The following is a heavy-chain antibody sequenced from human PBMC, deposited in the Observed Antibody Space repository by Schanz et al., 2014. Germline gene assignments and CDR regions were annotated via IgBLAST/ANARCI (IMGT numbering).Heavy chain of an antibody. Sequence: EVRLVESGGGLVQPGGSLRLSCAASGFSFRKSAMSWVRQAPGKGLEWVSTIYSSGSTYYADSVRGRFTISRDNSMNTVYLQMNSLRSDDAAVYYCARAQGVIRLYYGVDVWGQGTTVTVSS. D-gene: IGHD3-10*01. CDR1: GFSFRKSA. J-gene: IGHJ6*02. CDR3: ARAQGVIRLYYGVDV. CDR2: IYSSGST. V-gene: IGHV3-66*02.